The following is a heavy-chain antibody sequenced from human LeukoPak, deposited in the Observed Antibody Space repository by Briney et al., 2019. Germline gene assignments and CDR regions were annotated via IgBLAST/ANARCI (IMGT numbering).Heavy chain of an antibody. D-gene: IGHD3-9*01. J-gene: IGHJ4*02. Sequence: GGSLRLSCAASGFTFSDHYMDWVRQAPGKGLEWVGRIRKKANSYTTEYAASVKGRFTISRDDSKYSPYLQMNSLQTEDTAVYFCARVGPRYYFDYWGQGTLVTVSS. CDR2: IRKKANSYTT. V-gene: IGHV3-72*01. CDR1: GFTFSDHY. CDR3: ARVGPRYYFDY.